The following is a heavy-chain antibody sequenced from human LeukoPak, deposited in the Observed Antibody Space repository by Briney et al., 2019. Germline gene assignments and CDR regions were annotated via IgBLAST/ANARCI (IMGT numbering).Heavy chain of an antibody. CDR3: AKEARSSGYYYAWDWFDP. CDR2: ISGSGGST. Sequence: PGGSLRLSCAASGFTFSSYAMSWVRQAPGKGLEWVSAISGSGGSTYYADSAKGRFTISRDNSKNTLYLQMNSLRAEDTAVYYCAKEARSSGYYYAWDWFDPWGQGTLVTVSS. D-gene: IGHD3-22*01. J-gene: IGHJ5*02. CDR1: GFTFSSYA. V-gene: IGHV3-23*01.